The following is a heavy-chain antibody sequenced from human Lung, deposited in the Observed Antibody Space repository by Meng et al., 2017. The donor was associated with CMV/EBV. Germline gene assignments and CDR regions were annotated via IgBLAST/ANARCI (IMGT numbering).Heavy chain of an antibody. V-gene: IGHV2-5*02. J-gene: IGHJ5*02. CDR1: GFYLSTSEVG. D-gene: IGHD2-2*01. CDR3: ALFTRSWFDP. Sequence: QLTLKETGPTLVQPTQTLTLTGTFSGFYLSTSEVGVGWIRQPPGKALEWLAVIYWDDDKRYSPSLKSRLTITKDTSKNQVVLTLTNMDPVDTATYYCALFTRSWFDPWGQGTLVTVSS. CDR2: IYWDDDK.